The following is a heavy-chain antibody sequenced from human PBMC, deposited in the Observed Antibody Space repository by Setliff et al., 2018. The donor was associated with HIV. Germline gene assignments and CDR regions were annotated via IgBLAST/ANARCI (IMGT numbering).Heavy chain of an antibody. J-gene: IGHJ4*02. CDR2: IHEKGRT. CDR1: GGPISTDHN. V-gene: IGHV4-39*01. CDR3: ARHRQWHLLPDH. D-gene: IGHD6-19*01. Sequence: SETLSLTCTVSGGPISTDHNWGWFRQPPGKGLEWIAGIHEKGRTYYNPSLKSRVTILMDTSNKQFSVRLGSVTAADTATYYCARHRQWHLLPDHWGQGVWVTVSS.